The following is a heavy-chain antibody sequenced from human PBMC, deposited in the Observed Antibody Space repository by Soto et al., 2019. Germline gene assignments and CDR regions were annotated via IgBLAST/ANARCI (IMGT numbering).Heavy chain of an antibody. CDR2: MYYTGST. CDR3: ARARGARYFDY. CDR1: GGSISNYY. Sequence: TSETLSLTCTVSGGSISNYYWSWVRQPPGKGLEWIGFMYYTGSTNYNSSLKSRVTMSLGTSKNQFSLQLSSVTAADTAVYYCARARGARYFDYWGQGTLVTVSS. J-gene: IGHJ4*02. V-gene: IGHV4-59*01. D-gene: IGHD2-15*01.